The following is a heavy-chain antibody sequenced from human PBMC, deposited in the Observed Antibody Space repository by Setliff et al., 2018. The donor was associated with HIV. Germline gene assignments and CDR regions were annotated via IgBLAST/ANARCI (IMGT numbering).Heavy chain of an antibody. CDR3: ARGGDWDDNYYMDV. V-gene: IGHV6-1*01. J-gene: IGHJ6*03. CDR2: TYYRSKWNS. D-gene: IGHD1-1*01. CDR1: GDSVSSKSAA. Sequence: SQTLSLTCAISGDSVSSKSAAWNWLRQSPSRGLEWLGRTYYRSKWNSDYAPSVKSRVTINPDTSKNKFSLQLNSVTPEDTAVYYCARGGDWDDNYYMDVWGKGITVTVSS.